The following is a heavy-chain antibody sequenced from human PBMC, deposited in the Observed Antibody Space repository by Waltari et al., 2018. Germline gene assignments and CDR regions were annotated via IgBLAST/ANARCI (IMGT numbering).Heavy chain of an antibody. CDR1: GFTFKRNA. V-gene: IGHV3-23*01. Sequence: EVQLLESGGDLVQPGGSLRISCAASGFTFKRNAMSWVRQAPGKGLEWVSAITDSGASTWYADSVKGRLTISRDNSMNTLYLQMKSLRVDDTAIYYGAKGSSDSRPYHFDFWGQGTLITVSS. J-gene: IGHJ4*02. CDR3: AKGSSDSRPYHFDF. CDR2: ITDSGAST. D-gene: IGHD6-25*01.